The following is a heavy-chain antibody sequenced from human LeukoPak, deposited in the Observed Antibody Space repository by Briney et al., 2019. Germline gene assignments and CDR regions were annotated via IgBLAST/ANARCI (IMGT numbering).Heavy chain of an antibody. CDR1: GFTFSSYA. CDR3: AKGKSYSGYDYLVDV. CDR2: ISYDGSNK. D-gene: IGHD5-12*01. V-gene: IGHV3-30*04. J-gene: IGHJ6*02. Sequence: QPGRSLRLSCAASGFTFSSYAMHWVRQAPGKGLEWVAVISYDGSNKYYADSVKGRFTISRDNSKNTLYLQMNSLRAEDTAVYYCAKGKSYSGYDYLVDVWGQGTTVTVSS.